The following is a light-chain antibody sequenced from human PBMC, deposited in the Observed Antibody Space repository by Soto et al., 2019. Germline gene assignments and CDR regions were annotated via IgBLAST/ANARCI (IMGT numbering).Light chain of an antibody. Sequence: QSALAQPRSVSGSPGQSVTLSCTGTSSDVDGYDFVSWYQQYPGKAPKLIIFDVTERTSGVPDRFSGSKSGNSASLTISGLQAEDEADYYCSSYAGSYILGVFGGGTKVTVL. V-gene: IGLV2-11*01. J-gene: IGLJ3*02. CDR1: SSDVDGYDF. CDR3: SSYAGSYILGV. CDR2: DVT.